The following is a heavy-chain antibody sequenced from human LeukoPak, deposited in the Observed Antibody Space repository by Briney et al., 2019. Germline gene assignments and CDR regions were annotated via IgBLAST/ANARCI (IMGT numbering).Heavy chain of an antibody. J-gene: IGHJ3*02. D-gene: IGHD2-21*02. V-gene: IGHV3-23*01. CDR1: GFTFSNFG. CDR3: AKDRLTLDTFDI. CDR2: LSGSGTGT. Sequence: PGGSLRLSCAASGFTFSNFGMSWVRQAPGKGLEWVSALSGSGTGTYYADSVKGRFTISRDNSKNTLYLQMNSLRAEDTAIYYCAKDRLTLDTFDIWGQGTMVTVSS.